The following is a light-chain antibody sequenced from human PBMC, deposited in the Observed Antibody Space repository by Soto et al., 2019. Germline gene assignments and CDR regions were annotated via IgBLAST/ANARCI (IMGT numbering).Light chain of an antibody. CDR1: QSVRSN. Sequence: EIVLTQSPATLSLSPGERATLSCTASQSVRSNLAWYQHKPGQVPILLLYDISNMATGIPARFSGSGAGTDFTLTISRLGPEEVAVYCSRQSSSWPHIFGGGTKVEVK. CDR2: DIS. V-gene: IGKV3-11*01. J-gene: IGKJ4*01. CDR3: RQSSSWPHI.